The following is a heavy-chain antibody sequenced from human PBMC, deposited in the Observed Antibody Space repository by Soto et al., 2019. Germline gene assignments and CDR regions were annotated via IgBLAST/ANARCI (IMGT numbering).Heavy chain of an antibody. CDR1: GGTFSSYA. CDR2: IIPIFGTA. J-gene: IGHJ4*02. D-gene: IGHD5-12*01. CDR3: AREGSGYNF. V-gene: IGHV1-69*13. Sequence: SVKVSCKASGGTFSSYAISWVRQAPGQGLEWMGGIIPIFGTANYAQKFQGRVTITADESTRTGYMELISLRSDDTAVYYCAREGSGYNFWGQGTQVTVSS.